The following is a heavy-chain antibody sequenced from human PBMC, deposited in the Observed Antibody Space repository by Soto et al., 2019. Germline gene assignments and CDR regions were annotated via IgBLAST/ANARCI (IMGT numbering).Heavy chain of an antibody. D-gene: IGHD3-22*01. CDR2: INHSGTT. CDR3: ARWYYESSGYYYYDY. Sequence: KASETLSLTCAVSGYSISSGYSWTWIRQPPGKGLEWIGSINHSGTTYHNPSLKSRVTISVDTSKNQFSLKLNSVTAADTAVYYCARWYYESSGYYYYDYWGQGTLVTVSS. V-gene: IGHV4-38-2*01. CDR1: GYSISSGYS. J-gene: IGHJ4*02.